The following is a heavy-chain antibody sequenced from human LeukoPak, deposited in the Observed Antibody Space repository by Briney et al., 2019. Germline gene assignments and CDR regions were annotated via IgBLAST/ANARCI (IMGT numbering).Heavy chain of an antibody. V-gene: IGHV5-51*01. Sequence: GESLKISCKGSGYSFTSYWIGWVRQMPGKGLEWMGIIYPGDSDTRYSPSFQGQVTISADKSISTAYLQWSSLKASDPAMYYCAKITMVRGVIIWFDPWGQGTLVTVSS. CDR1: GYSFTSYW. D-gene: IGHD3-10*01. J-gene: IGHJ5*02. CDR3: AKITMVRGVIIWFDP. CDR2: IYPGDSDT.